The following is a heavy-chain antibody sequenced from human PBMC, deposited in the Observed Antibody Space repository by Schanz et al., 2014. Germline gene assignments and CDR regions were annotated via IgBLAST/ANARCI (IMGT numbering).Heavy chain of an antibody. J-gene: IGHJ4*02. CDR2: LTEGGGGT. D-gene: IGHD2-21*01. CDR1: GFNFNPYA. V-gene: IGHV3-23*01. Sequence: EVQLLESVGGLAQPGGSLRLACAASGFNFNPYALSWVRQAPGKGLEWVSGLTEGGGGTYYTDAVKGRFTISRDSSKNTLYLQMNSLRADDTAVYYCAKSKSQLPLFDYWGQGTLVAVSS. CDR3: AKSKSQLPLFDY.